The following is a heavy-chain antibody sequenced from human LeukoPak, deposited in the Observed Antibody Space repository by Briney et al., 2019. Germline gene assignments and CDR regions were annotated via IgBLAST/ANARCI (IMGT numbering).Heavy chain of an antibody. J-gene: IGHJ4*02. V-gene: IGHV5-51*01. CDR2: IYPGDSDT. CDR3: ARHGVKNYYDSSGYYFDY. CDR1: GYSFTSFW. Sequence: GESLKISCKGSGYSFTSFWIGWVRQMPGKGLEWMGIIYPGDSDTRYSPSFQGQVTISADKSISTAYLQWSSLKASDTAMYYCARHGVKNYYDSSGYYFDYWGQGTLVTVSS. D-gene: IGHD3-22*01.